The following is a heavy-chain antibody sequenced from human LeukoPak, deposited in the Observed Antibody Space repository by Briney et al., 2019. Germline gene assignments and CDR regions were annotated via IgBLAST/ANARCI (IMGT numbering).Heavy chain of an antibody. CDR1: GYTFTGYY. D-gene: IGHD3-22*01. CDR3: ARVWGYYDSSGYPYHFDY. Sequence: ASVKVSCKASGYTFTGYYIHWVRQAPGQGLEWLGWINPNSGGTNYAQKFQGRVTMTRDTSITTAYMELRSLRSDDTAVYYCARVWGYYDSSGYPYHFDYWGQGTLVTVSS. V-gene: IGHV1-2*02. J-gene: IGHJ4*02. CDR2: INPNSGGT.